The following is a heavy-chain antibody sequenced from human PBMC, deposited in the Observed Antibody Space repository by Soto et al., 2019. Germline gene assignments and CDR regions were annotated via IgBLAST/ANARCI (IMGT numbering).Heavy chain of an antibody. CDR2: IKGDGTNT. CDR1: GFTFSSYW. CDR3: ARGLSGYYGFDY. V-gene: IGHV3-74*01. J-gene: IGHJ4*02. Sequence: GSLRLSCAASGFTFSSYWMHWVRQVPGKGLVWVSRIKGDGTNTGYADSVKGRFTISRDNVKNTLYLQMNSLRAEDTAVYYCARGLSGYYGFDYWGQGTLVTVSS. D-gene: IGHD5-12*01.